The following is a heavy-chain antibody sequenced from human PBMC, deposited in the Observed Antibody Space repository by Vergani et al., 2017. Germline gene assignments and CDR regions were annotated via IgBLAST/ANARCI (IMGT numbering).Heavy chain of an antibody. CDR1: GYSFTSYW. CDR3: ARLLPHDYGDNYYYYMDV. CDR2: IYPGDSDT. V-gene: IGHV5-51*01. J-gene: IGHJ6*03. D-gene: IGHD4-17*01. Sequence: EVQLVPSGAEVKKPGESLKISCKGSGYSFTSYWIGWVRQMPGKGLECMGIIYPGDSDTRSSPSFQGQVTISADKSISTAYLQWSSLKASDTAMYYCARLLPHDYGDNYYYYMDVWGKGTTVTVSS.